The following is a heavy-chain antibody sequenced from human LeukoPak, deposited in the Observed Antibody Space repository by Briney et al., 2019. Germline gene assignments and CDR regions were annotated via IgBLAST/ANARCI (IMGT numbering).Heavy chain of an antibody. CDR2: IYYSGYT. J-gene: IGHJ4*02. CDR3: ARTSIIAVADPTGGWYFDY. Sequence: PSETLSLTCTVSGGSISSSGFYWGWIRQPPGKGLEWIGSIYYSGYTYYKPSLKSRVTISIDTSKNQFSLKLNSVTAADTAVYYCARTSIIAVADPTGGWYFDYWGQGTLVTVSS. CDR1: GGSISSSGFY. D-gene: IGHD6-19*01. V-gene: IGHV4-39*01.